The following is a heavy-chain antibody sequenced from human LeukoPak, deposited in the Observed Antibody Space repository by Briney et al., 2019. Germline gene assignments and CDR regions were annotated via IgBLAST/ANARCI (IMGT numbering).Heavy chain of an antibody. Sequence: SVKVSCKASGFTFTSSAMQWVRQARGQRLEWIGWIVVGSGNTNYAQKFQERVTITRDMSTSTAYMELSSLRSEDTAVYYCAAESYYYDSSGHPFDYWGQGTLVTVSS. CDR1: GFTFTSSA. CDR2: IVVGSGNT. V-gene: IGHV1-58*02. D-gene: IGHD3-22*01. J-gene: IGHJ4*02. CDR3: AAESYYYDSSGHPFDY.